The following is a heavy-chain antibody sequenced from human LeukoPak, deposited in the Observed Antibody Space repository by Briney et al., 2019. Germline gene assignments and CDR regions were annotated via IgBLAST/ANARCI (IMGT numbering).Heavy chain of an antibody. J-gene: IGHJ4*02. V-gene: IGHV4-34*01. CDR3: ARGYNRGSYYNY. CDR2: INNSGST. D-gene: IGHD3-16*01. CDR1: GGSFSGNY. Sequence: PSETLSLTCVVYGGSFSGNYWSWIRQPPGKGLEWIGEINNSGSTNYNPSLKSRVTRSLDTSKNQFSLKLSSVTGADTAVYYCARGYNRGSYYNYWGQGTLVTVSS.